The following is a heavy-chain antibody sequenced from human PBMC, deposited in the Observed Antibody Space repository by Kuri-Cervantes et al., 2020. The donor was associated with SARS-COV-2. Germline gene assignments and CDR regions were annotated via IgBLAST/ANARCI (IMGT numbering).Heavy chain of an antibody. D-gene: IGHD2-15*01. CDR3: AKDGFVGGLGSPGRAYFQH. CDR1: EFTLSNYG. J-gene: IGHJ1*01. V-gene: IGHV3-23*01. Sequence: GGSLRLSCAASEFTLSNYGMNWVRQAPGKGLEWVSGITGTGRNTYYADSVKGRFTISREKSKNTLYLQMNSLRVEDTAVYYCAKDGFVGGLGSPGRAYFQHWGQGTLVTVSS. CDR2: ITGTGRNT.